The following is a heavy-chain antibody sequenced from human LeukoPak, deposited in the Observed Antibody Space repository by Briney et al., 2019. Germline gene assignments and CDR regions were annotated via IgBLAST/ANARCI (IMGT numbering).Heavy chain of an antibody. Sequence: SVKVSCKASGYTFTSYAISWVRQAPGQGLEWMGGIIPIFGTANYAQKFQGRVTITADESTSTAYMELSSLRSEDTAVYYCARDSSGWRADAFDIWGQGTMVTVSS. CDR3: ARDSSGWRADAFDI. D-gene: IGHD6-19*01. J-gene: IGHJ3*02. CDR1: GYTFTSYA. V-gene: IGHV1-69*13. CDR2: IIPIFGTA.